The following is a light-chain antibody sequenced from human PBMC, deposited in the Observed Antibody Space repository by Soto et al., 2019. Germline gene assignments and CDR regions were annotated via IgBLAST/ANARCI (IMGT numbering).Light chain of an antibody. V-gene: IGLV2-8*01. CDR2: EVS. Sequence: QSVLTQPPSESGSPGQSVPISCTGTSSDVGGYDYVSWHQQHPGKAPKVIIYEVSKRPSGVPDRFSGSKSGNTASLTVSGLQAEDEADYYCSSYAGSNNYVFGIGTKLTVL. CDR1: SSDVGGYDY. J-gene: IGLJ1*01. CDR3: SSYAGSNNYV.